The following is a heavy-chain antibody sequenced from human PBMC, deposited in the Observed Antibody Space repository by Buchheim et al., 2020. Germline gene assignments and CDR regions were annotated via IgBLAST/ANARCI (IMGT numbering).Heavy chain of an antibody. CDR1: GGSISSSSYY. V-gene: IGHV4-39*02. CDR2: IYYSGST. J-gene: IGHJ5*02. D-gene: IGHD3-22*01. Sequence: QLQLQESGPGLVKPSETLSLTCTVSGGSISSSSYYWGWIRQPPGKGLEWIGSIYYSGSTYYNPSLKRRVTISVDTSKNQFSLKLSSVTAADTAVYYCARERTDDSSGYGPWGQGTL. CDR3: ARERTDDSSGYGP.